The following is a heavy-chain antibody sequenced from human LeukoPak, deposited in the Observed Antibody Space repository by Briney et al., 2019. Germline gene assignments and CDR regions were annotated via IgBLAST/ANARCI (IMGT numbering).Heavy chain of an antibody. J-gene: IGHJ5*02. D-gene: IGHD3-10*01. CDR1: GGSISSSSYY. CDR3: AKHNHYYGTNRGFDP. Sequence: TSETLSLPCTVSGGSISSSSYYWGWIRQPPGKGLEWIGSIYYSGNTYQNPSLKSRVTRSVDTSKNQFSLKLSSVTAADTAVYYCAKHNHYYGTNRGFDPWGQGTLVTRSS. V-gene: IGHV4-39*01. CDR2: IYYSGNT.